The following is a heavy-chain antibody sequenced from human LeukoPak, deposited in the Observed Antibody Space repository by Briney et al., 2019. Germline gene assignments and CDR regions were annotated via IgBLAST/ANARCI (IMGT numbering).Heavy chain of an antibody. Sequence: GGSLRLSCTASGFTFGDYAMSWFRQAPGEGLEWVGFIRSKAYGGTTEYAASVKGRFTISRDDSKSIAYLQMNSLKTEDTAVYYCTRDQKVQLWPPYYYYYYMDVWGKGTTVTVSS. CDR2: IRSKAYGGTT. CDR1: GFTFGDYA. V-gene: IGHV3-49*03. D-gene: IGHD5-18*01. J-gene: IGHJ6*03. CDR3: TRDQKVQLWPPYYYYYYMDV.